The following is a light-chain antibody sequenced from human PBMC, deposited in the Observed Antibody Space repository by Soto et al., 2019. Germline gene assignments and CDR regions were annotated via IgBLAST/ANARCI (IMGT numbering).Light chain of an antibody. V-gene: IGKV3-15*01. Sequence: TVLTQSPTTLSASPGARANLPCRASQSVSSNLAWYQQKPGQAPRLLIYGASTRATGIPASLSGSASGTDFILTISRVASEDSAVYYCQQYGASPLFGPGTKVDIK. CDR1: QSVSSN. CDR2: GAS. CDR3: QQYGASPL. J-gene: IGKJ3*01.